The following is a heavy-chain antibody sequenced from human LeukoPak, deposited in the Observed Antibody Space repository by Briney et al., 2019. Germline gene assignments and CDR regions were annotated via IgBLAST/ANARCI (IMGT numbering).Heavy chain of an antibody. J-gene: IGHJ4*02. CDR2: IYSGGST. Sequence: GGSLRLSCAASGFTFSNAWMSWVRQAPGKGLEWVSLIYSGGSTYYADSVKGRFTISRDNSKNTLYLQMNSLRAEDTAVYYCAKGPLLWDWGQGTLVTVSS. D-gene: IGHD2/OR15-2a*01. CDR3: AKGPLLWD. CDR1: GFTFSNAW. V-gene: IGHV3-66*01.